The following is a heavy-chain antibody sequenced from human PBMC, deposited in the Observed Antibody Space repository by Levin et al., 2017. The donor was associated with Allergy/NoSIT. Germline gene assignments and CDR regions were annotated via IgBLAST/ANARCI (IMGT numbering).Heavy chain of an antibody. CDR3: AASIFGVADLGGLSHGYYAFDI. CDR2: INVDNGNP. Sequence: ASVKVSCKASGYTSTKYAMHWVRQAPGQRPEWLGWINVDNGNPKYSQKIQGRVSITRDTSASTVNMELSSLKSEDTAVYYCAASIFGVADLGGLSHGYYAFDIWGQGTMVTVSS. CDR1: GYTSTKYA. D-gene: IGHD3-3*01. J-gene: IGHJ3*02. V-gene: IGHV1-3*01.